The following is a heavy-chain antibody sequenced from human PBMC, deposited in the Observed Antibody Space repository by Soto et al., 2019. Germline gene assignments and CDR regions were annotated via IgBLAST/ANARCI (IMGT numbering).Heavy chain of an antibody. Sequence: QVQLVQSGAEVKKPGSSVKVSCKASGGTFSSYAISWVRQAPGQGLEWMGGIIPIFGTANYAQKFQGRVPITADKSTSTADMELSSLRSEDTAVYYCARQVGMIVGATNFWYSALWGRGTLVTVSS. D-gene: IGHD1-26*01. V-gene: IGHV1-69*06. J-gene: IGHJ2*01. CDR3: ARQVGMIVGATNFWYSAL. CDR2: IIPIFGTA. CDR1: GGTFSSYA.